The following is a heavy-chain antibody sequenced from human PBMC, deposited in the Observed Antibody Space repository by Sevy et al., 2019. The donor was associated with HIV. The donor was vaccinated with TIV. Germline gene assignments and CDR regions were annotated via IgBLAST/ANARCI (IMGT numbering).Heavy chain of an antibody. D-gene: IGHD3-3*01. V-gene: IGHV1-2*02. CDR2: INPKSGAT. CDR3: ARESYDFWTGPVDYDYGMDV. J-gene: IGHJ6*02. CDR1: GYSFSDSGYY. Sequence: ASVKVSCKASGYSFSDSGYYVHWVRQAPGQGLEWMGWINPKSGATKYAKKFQGRVTMTRDTSVSTANMELARLTSDDTAVYYCARESYDFWTGPVDYDYGMDVWGQGTTVTVSS.